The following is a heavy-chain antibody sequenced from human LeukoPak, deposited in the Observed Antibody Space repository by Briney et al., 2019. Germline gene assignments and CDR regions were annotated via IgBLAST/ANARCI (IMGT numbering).Heavy chain of an antibody. Sequence: SETLSLTCAVYGGSFSGYYWSWIRQPPGKGLEWIGEINHSGSTNYNPSLKSRVTISVDTSKNQFSLKLSSVTAADTAVYYCARRSGKIDTSGYYAYYYYYYVDVWGTGTTVTVSS. J-gene: IGHJ6*03. CDR1: GGSFSGYY. CDR2: INHSGST. CDR3: ARRSGKIDTSGYYAYYYYYYVDV. D-gene: IGHD3-22*01. V-gene: IGHV4-34*01.